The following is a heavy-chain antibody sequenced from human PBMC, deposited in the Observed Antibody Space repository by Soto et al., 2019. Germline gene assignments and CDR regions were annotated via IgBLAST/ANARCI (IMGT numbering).Heavy chain of an antibody. J-gene: IGHJ4*02. CDR3: VHTGYSYDPFGY. CDR2: IFWNDDE. CDR1: GFSLTTSGVG. Sequence: QITLKESGPTLVKPTQTLTLTCTFSGFSLTTSGVGVGWIRQPPGKALEWLALIFWNDDERYSPSLKSRLTITQETSKNQVVVTMTTMDPVDTATYYSVHTGYSYDPFGYWGRGTLVTVSA. V-gene: IGHV2-5*01. D-gene: IGHD5-18*01.